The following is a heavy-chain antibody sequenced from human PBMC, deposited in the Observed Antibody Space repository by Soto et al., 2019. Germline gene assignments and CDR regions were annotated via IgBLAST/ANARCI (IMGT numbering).Heavy chain of an antibody. D-gene: IGHD4-17*01. CDR2: ISGSSSTT. CDR1: GFTFNKKP. Sequence: EVQLLEYGGGLVQRGRSLKLSCVASGFTFNKKPMTWVGRPPGKGLRWVSSISGSSSTTYYADSVKGRFTISRDNSKNTVYLHMNTLSTEDTAVYYCAPTRYDYGDDAVGYWGQGTLVTVSS. V-gene: IGHV3-23*01. CDR3: APTRYDYGDDAVGY. J-gene: IGHJ4*01.